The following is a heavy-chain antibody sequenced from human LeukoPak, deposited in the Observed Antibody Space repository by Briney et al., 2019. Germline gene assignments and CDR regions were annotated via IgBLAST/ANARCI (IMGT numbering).Heavy chain of an antibody. V-gene: IGHV4-31*03. D-gene: IGHD3-10*01. Sequence: PSQTLSLTCTVSGGSISSGGYYWSWIRQHPGKGLEWIGYVYYSGSTYYNPSLKSRVTISVDTSKNQFSLKLSSVTAADTAVYYCARGATYGSGSYGYWGQGTLVTVSS. CDR3: ARGATYGSGSYGY. CDR2: VYYSGST. CDR1: GGSISSGGYY. J-gene: IGHJ4*02.